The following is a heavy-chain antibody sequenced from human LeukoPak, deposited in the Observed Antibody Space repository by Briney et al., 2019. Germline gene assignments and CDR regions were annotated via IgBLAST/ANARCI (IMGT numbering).Heavy chain of an antibody. J-gene: IGHJ4*02. V-gene: IGHV1-2*02. CDR1: GYTFTGYY. CDR3: ARELAGYGDDDYFDY. D-gene: IGHD4-17*01. CDR2: INPNSSGT. Sequence: ASVKVSCKASGYTFTGYYMHWVRQAPGQGLEWMGWINPNSSGTNYAQKFQGRVTMTRDTSISTAYMELSRLRSDDTAVYYCARELAGYGDDDYFDYWGQGTLVTVSS.